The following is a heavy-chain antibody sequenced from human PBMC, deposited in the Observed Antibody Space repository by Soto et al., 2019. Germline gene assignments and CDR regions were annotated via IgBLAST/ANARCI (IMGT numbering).Heavy chain of an antibody. CDR2: INHSGRT. Sequence: QVQLQQWGAGLLKPSETLSLTCAVYGGSFSGYYWSWIRQPPGKGLEWIGEINHSGRTIYNPSLESRVTISVDTSKNQFSLKLSSVTAADTAVYYCARVQWFGMDGRYWGQGTLVTVSS. D-gene: IGHD3-10*01. J-gene: IGHJ4*02. V-gene: IGHV4-34*02. CDR1: GGSFSGYY. CDR3: ARVQWFGMDGRY.